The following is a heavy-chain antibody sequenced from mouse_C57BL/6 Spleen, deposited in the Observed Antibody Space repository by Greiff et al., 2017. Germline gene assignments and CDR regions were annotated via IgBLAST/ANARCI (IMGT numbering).Heavy chain of an antibody. V-gene: IGHV5-6*02. CDR3: ARRGIGFDY. J-gene: IGHJ2*01. CDR1: GFTFSSYG. Sequence: DVKLVESGGDLVKPGGSLKLSCAASGFTFSSYGMSWVRQTPDKRLEWVATISSGGSYTYYPDSVKGRFTISRDNAKNTLYLQMSSLKSEDTAMYYCARRGIGFDYWGQGTTLTVSS. D-gene: IGHD4-1*01. CDR2: ISSGGSYT.